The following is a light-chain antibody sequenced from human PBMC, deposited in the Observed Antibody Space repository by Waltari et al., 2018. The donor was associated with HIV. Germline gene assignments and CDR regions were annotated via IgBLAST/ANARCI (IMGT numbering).Light chain of an antibody. CDR2: EGS. Sequence: QSALTQPASVSGSPGKSFTISCPGTITAVGSYNLDSWYQQHPGKAPKLMIYEGSQRASGDSNRCSGYKSGNPAALTISGRQAEDEAECYCWSYAGRVVFGGGTKLT. V-gene: IGLV2-23*01. CDR1: ITAVGSYNL. CDR3: WSYAGRVV. J-gene: IGLJ2*01.